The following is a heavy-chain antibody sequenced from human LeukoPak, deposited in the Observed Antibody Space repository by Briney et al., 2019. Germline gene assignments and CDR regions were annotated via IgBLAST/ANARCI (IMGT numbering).Heavy chain of an antibody. Sequence: GGSLRLSCAASGFTFSSYGMHWVRQAPGKGLEWVSTITGGGDITKYADSVKGRFTISRDDPKKTLYLQMNSLRADDTAVYYCARDRRPWYFDLWGRGTLVTVSS. V-gene: IGHV3-23*01. CDR2: ITGGGDIT. CDR1: GFTFSSYG. D-gene: IGHD6-6*01. CDR3: ARDRRPWYFDL. J-gene: IGHJ2*01.